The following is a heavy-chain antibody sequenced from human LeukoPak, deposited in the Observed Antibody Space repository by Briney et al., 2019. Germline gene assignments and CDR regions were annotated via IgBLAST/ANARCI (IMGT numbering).Heavy chain of an antibody. CDR1: GGSFSGYY. CDR3: ARGRGGYGAAADYYYYMDV. V-gene: IGHV4-34*01. D-gene: IGHD6-13*01. J-gene: IGHJ6*03. CDR2: INHSGST. Sequence: PSETLSLTCAVDGGSFSGYYWSWIRQPPGKGMEWTGEINHSGSTNYNPSLKSRVTISVDTSKNQFSLKLSSVTAADTAVYYCARGRGGYGAAADYYYYMDVWGKGTTVTVSS.